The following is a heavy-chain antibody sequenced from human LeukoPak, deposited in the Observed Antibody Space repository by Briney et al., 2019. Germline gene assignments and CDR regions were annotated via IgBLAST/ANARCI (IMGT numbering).Heavy chain of an antibody. CDR2: IIPIFGTA. CDR1: GGTFSSYA. J-gene: IGHJ4*02. Sequence: GSSVKVSCKASGGTFSSYAISWVRQAPGQGLEWMGRIIPIFGTANYAQKFQGRVTITTDEPTSTAYMELSSLRSEDTAVYYCARGVGATMPHYFDYWGQGTLVTVSS. CDR3: ARGVGATMPHYFDY. D-gene: IGHD1-26*01. V-gene: IGHV1-69*05.